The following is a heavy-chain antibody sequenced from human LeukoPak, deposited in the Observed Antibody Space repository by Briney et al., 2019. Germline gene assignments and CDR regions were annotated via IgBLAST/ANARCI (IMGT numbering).Heavy chain of an antibody. D-gene: IGHD2-8*01. V-gene: IGHV4-34*01. Sequence: SETLSLTCAVYGGSFSGYYWSWIRQPPGKGLEWIWEINHSGSTNYNPSLKSRITISVDTSKNQFSLKLSSVTAADTAVYYCARVVPQSYYYGMDVWGKGTTVTVSS. CDR2: INHSGST. CDR1: GGSFSGYY. J-gene: IGHJ6*04. CDR3: ARVVPQSYYYGMDV.